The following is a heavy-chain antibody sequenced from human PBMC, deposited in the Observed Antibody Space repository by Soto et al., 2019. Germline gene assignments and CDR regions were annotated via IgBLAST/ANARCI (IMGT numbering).Heavy chain of an antibody. Sequence: SVKVSCKASGGTFSSYAISWVRQAPGQGLEWMGGIIGNYGTANYAQKFQGRVTMTVDTSTTTAFMELTSLTSDDRAVYYCAKNGQPPYYYYGMDVWGQGTTVTVSS. D-gene: IGHD2-8*01. CDR2: IIGNYGTA. CDR3: AKNGQPPYYYYGMDV. V-gene: IGHV1-69*06. J-gene: IGHJ6*02. CDR1: GGTFSSYA.